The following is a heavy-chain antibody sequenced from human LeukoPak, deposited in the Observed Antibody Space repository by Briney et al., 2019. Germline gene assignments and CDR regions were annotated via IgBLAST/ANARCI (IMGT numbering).Heavy chain of an antibody. J-gene: IGHJ4*02. CDR1: GFTFSRYA. CDR2: ISYDANIGSNK. V-gene: IGHV3-30-3*01. D-gene: IGHD3-16*01. Sequence: GGSLRLSCATSGFTFSRYAMHWVRQAPGKGLEWVALISYDANIGSNKYYADSVKGRFTISRDNAKNSLYLQMNSLRAEDTAVYYCARDKSYADATDYWGQGTLVTVSS. CDR3: ARDKSYADATDY.